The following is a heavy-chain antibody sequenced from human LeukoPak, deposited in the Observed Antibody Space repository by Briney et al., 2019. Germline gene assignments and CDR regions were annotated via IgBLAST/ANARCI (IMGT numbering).Heavy chain of an antibody. V-gene: IGHV3-30*02. D-gene: IGHD3-22*01. CDR2: IRFDGSNK. CDR1: GFTFTSDG. Sequence: GGSLRLSCAASGFTFTSDGVPWARQAPGKGLEWVALIRFDGSNKYYADSVKGRFTIARDNSKKTLYLQMNSLRAEDTAVYYCAKGEGRTYFFDSRGPGFDFWGPRTLVTVSS. J-gene: IGHJ4*02. CDR3: AKGEGRTYFFDSRGPGFDF.